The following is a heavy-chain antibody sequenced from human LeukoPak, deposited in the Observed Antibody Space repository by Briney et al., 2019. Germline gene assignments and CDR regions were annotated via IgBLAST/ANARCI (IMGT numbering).Heavy chain of an antibody. D-gene: IGHD3-10*02. Sequence: GGSLRLSCEASGFTFNNAWMSWVRLAPGKWLQWVSYISSSGSTIYYADSVKGRFTISRDNAKNSLYLQMNSLRAEDTAVYYCAELGITMIGGVWGKGTTVTISS. CDR2: ISSSGSTI. J-gene: IGHJ6*04. CDR1: GFTFNNAW. V-gene: IGHV3-48*03. CDR3: AELGITMIGGV.